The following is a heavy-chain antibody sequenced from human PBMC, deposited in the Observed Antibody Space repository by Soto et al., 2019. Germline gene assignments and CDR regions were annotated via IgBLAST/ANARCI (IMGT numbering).Heavy chain of an antibody. V-gene: IGHV4-30-4*01. D-gene: IGHD4-17*01. J-gene: IGHJ4*02. CDR1: GGSISSGHYK. CDR3: ARSDDYVAFEC. Sequence: QVQLQESGPGLVKPSQTLSLTCTVSGGSISSGHYKWSWIRQPPGKGLEWIGYIYNSGYTYNNPSLKSRVTISLDTSTQFSLNLSSLTAADTAVYYCARSDDYVAFECWGQGTLVTVSS. CDR2: IYNSGYT.